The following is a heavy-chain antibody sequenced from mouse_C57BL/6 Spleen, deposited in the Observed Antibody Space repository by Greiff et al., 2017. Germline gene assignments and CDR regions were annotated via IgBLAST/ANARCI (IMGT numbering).Heavy chain of an antibody. J-gene: IGHJ2*01. CDR3: ARPSSETGYYLDY. V-gene: IGHV5-17*01. D-gene: IGHD2-12*01. CDR2: ISSGSSTI. CDR1: GFTFSDYG. Sequence: EVKLMESGGGLVKPGGSLKLSCAASGFTFSDYGMHWVRQAPEKGLEWVAYISSGSSTIYYADTVKGRFTISRDNAKNTLFLRMTSLRSEDTAMYYCARPSSETGYYLDYWGQGTTLTVSS.